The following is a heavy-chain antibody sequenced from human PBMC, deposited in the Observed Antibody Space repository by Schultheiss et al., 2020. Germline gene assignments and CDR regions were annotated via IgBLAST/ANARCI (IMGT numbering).Heavy chain of an antibody. V-gene: IGHV1-8*01. CDR3: ATIAPYSSWDY. CDR2: MNPNSGNT. J-gene: IGHJ4*02. Sequence: AAVKVSCQASRYTFTKYFTQWVRQGPGQGLEWMGWMNPNSGNTGYAQKFQGRVTMTRNTSISTAYMELSSLRSDDTAVYYCATIAPYSSWDYWGQGTLVTVSS. D-gene: IGHD6-6*01. CDR1: RYTFTKYF.